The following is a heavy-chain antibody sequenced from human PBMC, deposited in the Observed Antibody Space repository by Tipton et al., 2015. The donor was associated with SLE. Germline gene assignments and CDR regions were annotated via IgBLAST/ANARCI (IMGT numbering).Heavy chain of an antibody. CDR3: ARDGFIAAAGPYYFDY. Sequence: SLRLSCAASGFTFSSYAMHWVRQAPGKGLEWVAVISYDGSNKYYADSVKGRFTISRDNSKNTLHLQMNSLRAEDTAVYYCARDGFIAAAGPYYFDYWGQGTLVTVSS. J-gene: IGHJ4*02. D-gene: IGHD6-13*01. CDR2: ISYDGSNK. V-gene: IGHV3-30*04. CDR1: GFTFSSYA.